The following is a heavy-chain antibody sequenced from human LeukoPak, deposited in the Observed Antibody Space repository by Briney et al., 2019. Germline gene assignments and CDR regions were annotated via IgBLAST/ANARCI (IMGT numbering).Heavy chain of an antibody. V-gene: IGHV3-30*06. CDR1: GFTFSSYG. CDR2: VSYDGSNK. Sequence: GGSLRLSCAASGFTFSSYGMHWVRQAPGKGLEWVAGVSYDGSNKYYGDSVKGRFTISRDNSNNGLFLQLTSLRVEDTAVYFCARDRALAVSLSDWGQGTLVTVS. D-gene: IGHD2-15*01. J-gene: IGHJ4*02. CDR3: ARDRALAVSLSD.